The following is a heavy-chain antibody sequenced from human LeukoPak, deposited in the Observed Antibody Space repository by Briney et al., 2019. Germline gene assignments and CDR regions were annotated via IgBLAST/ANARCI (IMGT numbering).Heavy chain of an antibody. J-gene: IGHJ4*02. CDR3: AGHHCSGGSCYFDY. V-gene: IGHV1-2*02. CDR1: GYTFTGYY. CDR2: INPNSGGK. Sequence: GASVKVSWKASGYTFTGYYMHWVRQAHGQGREWMGWINPNSGGKSYAQKFQGRVTMTRDTSISTAYMGLGRLRSDDTAVYYCAGHHCSGGSCYFDYWGQGTLVTVSS. D-gene: IGHD2-15*01.